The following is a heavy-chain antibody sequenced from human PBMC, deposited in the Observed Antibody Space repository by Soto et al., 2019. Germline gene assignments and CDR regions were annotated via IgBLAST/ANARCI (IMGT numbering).Heavy chain of an antibody. CDR2: ISGSSDYT. J-gene: IGHJ3*01. CDR3: AKDPNGDYVGGFEF. CDR1: GFPFRDYY. D-gene: IGHD4-17*01. V-gene: IGHV3-11*05. Sequence: GGSLRLSCAGSGFPFRDYYMSWIRQAPGKGLEWLSYISGSSDYTNSADSVKGRFTISRDNAKNSLSLQMNSLRAEDTAVYYCAKDPNGDYVGGFEFWGQGTMVTVSS.